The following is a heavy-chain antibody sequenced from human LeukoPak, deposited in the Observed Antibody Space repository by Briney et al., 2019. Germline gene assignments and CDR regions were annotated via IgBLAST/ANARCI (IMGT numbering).Heavy chain of an antibody. Sequence: GGSLRLSCAASGFTFSSYWMNWARQAPGKGLEWVASINHNGNVNYYVDSVKGRFTISRDNAKNSLYLQMSNLRAEDTAVYFCASKGCTGGNCKHYFDYWGQGTLVTVAS. CDR1: GFTFSSYW. D-gene: IGHD2-8*02. V-gene: IGHV3-7*03. CDR3: ASKGCTGGNCKHYFDY. J-gene: IGHJ4*02. CDR2: INHNGNVN.